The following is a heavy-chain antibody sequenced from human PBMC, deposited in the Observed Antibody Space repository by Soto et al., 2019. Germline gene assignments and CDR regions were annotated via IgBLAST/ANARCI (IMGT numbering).Heavy chain of an antibody. CDR3: AKDLLSYDFLGPSPLN. D-gene: IGHD3-3*01. CDR1: GFTFSSYA. J-gene: IGHJ4*02. V-gene: IGHV3-23*01. Sequence: GGSLRLSCAASGFTFSSYAMSWVRQAPGEGLEWVSAISGSGGSTYYADSVKGRFTISRDNSKNTLYLQMNSLRAEDTAVYYCAKDLLSYDFLGPSPLNWGQGALVTIS. CDR2: ISGSGGST.